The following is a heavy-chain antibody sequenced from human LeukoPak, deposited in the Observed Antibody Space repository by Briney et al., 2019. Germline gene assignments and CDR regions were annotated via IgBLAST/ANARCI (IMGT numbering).Heavy chain of an antibody. J-gene: IGHJ4*02. CDR2: IGGSGDTT. D-gene: IGHD1-26*01. V-gene: IGHV3-23*01. CDR1: GFTFSSYA. CDR3: AKSRGESRGASNY. Sequence: PGGSLRLSCAASGFTFSSYAMNWVRQAPGKGLEWVSFIGGSGDTTYYADSVKGRFTISRDNSKNTLYLQMNSLRAEDTAVYYCAKSRGESRGASNYWGQGTLVTVSS.